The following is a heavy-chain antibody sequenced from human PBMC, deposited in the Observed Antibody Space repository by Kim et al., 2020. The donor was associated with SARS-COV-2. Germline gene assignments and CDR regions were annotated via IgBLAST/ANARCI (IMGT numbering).Heavy chain of an antibody. CDR2: T. V-gene: IGHV1-3*01. J-gene: IGHJ4*02. Sequence: TKYSQKFQGRVTITRDTSASTAYMELSSLRSEDTAVYYCARDIDYGGPDYWGQGTLVTVSS. CDR3: ARDIDYGGPDY. D-gene: IGHD4-17*01.